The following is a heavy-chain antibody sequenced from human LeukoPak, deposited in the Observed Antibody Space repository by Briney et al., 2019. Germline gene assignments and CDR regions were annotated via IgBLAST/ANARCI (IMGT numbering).Heavy chain of an antibody. CDR1: GFTFNTYS. CDR2: LSFDGDEK. V-gene: IGHV3-30-3*01. J-gene: IGHJ4*02. Sequence: PGGSLRLSCVASGFTFNTYSMHWVRQAPGKGLEWVAVLSFDGDEKHYADSVKGRFTISRDNSENTLHLEMNNLTHDATAIYYCARGIHFTNAWHVREWGQGTLLTVSS. CDR3: ARGIHFTNAWHVRE. D-gene: IGHD1-1*01.